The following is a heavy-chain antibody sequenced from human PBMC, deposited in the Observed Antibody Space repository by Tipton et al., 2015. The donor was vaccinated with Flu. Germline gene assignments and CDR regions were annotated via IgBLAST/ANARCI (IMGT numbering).Heavy chain of an antibody. Sequence: TLSLTCTVSGGSISSTKSYWGWIRQPPGKGLEWIGSIYSRGGTYYNPSLKSRVIISVDTSKNQLSLNLRSVTAADTSVYYCARAGDYGGELHFHNWGQGTLITVSS. CDR2: IYSRGGT. CDR1: GGSISSTKSY. D-gene: IGHD4-23*01. J-gene: IGHJ1*01. CDR3: ARAGDYGGELHFHN. V-gene: IGHV4-39*07.